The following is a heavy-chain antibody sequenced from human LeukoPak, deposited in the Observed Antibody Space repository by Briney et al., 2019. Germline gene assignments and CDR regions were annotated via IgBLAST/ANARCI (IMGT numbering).Heavy chain of an antibody. D-gene: IGHD3-22*01. CDR3: ARDANYYDSSGYHRAGASDI. CDR2: ISSSSSYI. V-gene: IGHV3-21*01. J-gene: IGHJ3*02. Sequence: MAGGSLRLSCAASGFTFSSYSMNWVRQAPGKGLEWVSSISSSSSYIYYADSVKGRFTISRDNAKNSLYLQMNSLRAEDTSVYYCARDANYYDSSGYHRAGASDIWGQGTMVTVSS. CDR1: GFTFSSYS.